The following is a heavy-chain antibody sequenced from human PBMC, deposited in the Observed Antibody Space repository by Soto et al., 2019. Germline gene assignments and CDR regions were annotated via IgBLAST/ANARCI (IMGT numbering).Heavy chain of an antibody. CDR1: GGSFSGYC. V-gene: IGHV4-34*01. D-gene: IGHD6-19*01. J-gene: IGHJ4*02. Sequence: PSETLSLSCAVYGGSFSGYCWSWSRQPPGKGLEWIGEINHSGSTNYNPSLKSRVTISVDTSKNQFSLKLSSVTAADTAVYYCAAIAVPGRHPDYWGQGTLVTVSS. CDR2: INHSGST. CDR3: AAIAVPGRHPDY.